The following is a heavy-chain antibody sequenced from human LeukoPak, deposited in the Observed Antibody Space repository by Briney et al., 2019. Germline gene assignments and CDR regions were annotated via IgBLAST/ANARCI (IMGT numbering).Heavy chain of an antibody. CDR2: IRAKIHDGTT. CDR3: SRGQKDPYGPEFDY. V-gene: IGHV3-49*04. J-gene: IGHJ4*02. Sequence: PVQSLRLSCTTPGFIFGDYSMNWVRQAPGKGREWVGYIRAKIHDGTTDFAASGKGRFTISRDDSKSIAYLQMTSLKSEDTAVYYCSRGQKDPYGPEFDYWGQGTLVTVSS. CDR1: GFIFGDYS. D-gene: IGHD3-10*01.